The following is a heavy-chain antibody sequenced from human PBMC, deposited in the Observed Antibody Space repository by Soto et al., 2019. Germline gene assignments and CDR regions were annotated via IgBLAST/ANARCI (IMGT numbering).Heavy chain of an antibody. CDR1: GGSIRSYY. CDR3: ARLVPDCGGDCYSRDAFDI. D-gene: IGHD2-21*02. Sequence: QVQLQESGPGLVKPSETLSLTCTVSGGSIRSYYWSWLRQPAGKGLEWIGRIYTSGSTNYNPSLKSRVTMSVDTSKNQFSLKLSSVTAADTAVYYCARLVPDCGGDCYSRDAFDIWGQGTMVTVSS. V-gene: IGHV4-4*07. J-gene: IGHJ3*02. CDR2: IYTSGST.